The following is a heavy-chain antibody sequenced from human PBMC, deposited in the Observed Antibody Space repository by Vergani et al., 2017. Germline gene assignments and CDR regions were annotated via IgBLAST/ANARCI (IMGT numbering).Heavy chain of an antibody. CDR3: ARDLMVTMVRGVIITGEDGMDV. J-gene: IGHJ6*02. D-gene: IGHD3-10*01. V-gene: IGHV3-21*01. CDR2: ISSSSSYI. Sequence: EVQLVETGGGLIQPGGSLRLSCAASGFTVSSNYMSWVRQAPGKGLEWVSSISSSSSYIYYADSVKGRFTISRDNAKNSLYLQMNSLRAEDTAVYYCARDLMVTMVRGVIITGEDGMDVWGQGTTVTVSS. CDR1: GFTVSSNY.